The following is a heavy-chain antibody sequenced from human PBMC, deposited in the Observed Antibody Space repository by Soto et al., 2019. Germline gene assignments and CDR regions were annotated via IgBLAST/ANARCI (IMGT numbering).Heavy chain of an antibody. CDR2: ISAYNGNT. CDR3: ARDVAGTGYFDY. D-gene: IGHD6-19*01. Sequence: VASVKVSCKASGYTFTSYGISWVRQAPGQGLEWMGWISAYNGNTNYAQKPQGRVTMTTDTSTSTAYMELRSLRSDDTAVYYCARDVAGTGYFDYWGQGTLVTVSS. J-gene: IGHJ4*02. CDR1: GYTFTSYG. V-gene: IGHV1-18*01.